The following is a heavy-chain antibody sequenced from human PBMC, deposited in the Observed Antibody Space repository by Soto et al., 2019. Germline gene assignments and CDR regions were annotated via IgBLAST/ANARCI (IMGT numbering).Heavy chain of an antibody. CDR2: ISGNGNTI. CDR1: GFTFSDHY. CDR3: ARDHYQLLGLVDY. D-gene: IGHD2-2*01. Sequence: PGGSLRLSCAASGFTFSDHYMSWIRQAPGKGLEFISYISGNGNTIYYADSVKGRFTISRDNAKNSLHLQMSTLRVEDTAVYYCARDHYQLLGLVDYWGQGTLVTVSS. J-gene: IGHJ4*02. V-gene: IGHV3-11*01.